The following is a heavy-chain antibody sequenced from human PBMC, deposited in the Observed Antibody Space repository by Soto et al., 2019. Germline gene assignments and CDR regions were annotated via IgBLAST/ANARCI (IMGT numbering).Heavy chain of an antibody. Sequence: SETLSLTCTVSGGSISSYYWSWIRQPPGKGLEWIEYIYYSGSTNYNPSLKSRVTISVDTSKNQFSLKLSSVTAADTAVYYCVRHGYSGYDWEHNWFDPWGQGTLVTVSS. CDR2: IYYSGST. CDR3: VRHGYSGYDWEHNWFDP. D-gene: IGHD5-12*01. CDR1: GGSISSYY. J-gene: IGHJ5*02. V-gene: IGHV4-59*08.